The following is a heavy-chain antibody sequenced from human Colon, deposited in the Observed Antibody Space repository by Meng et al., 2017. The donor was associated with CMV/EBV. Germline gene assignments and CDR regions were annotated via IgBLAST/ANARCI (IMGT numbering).Heavy chain of an antibody. CDR2: VYSGGST. V-gene: IGHV3-53*01. J-gene: IGHJ3*02. CDR3: ARKYSSDWHLDAFDM. D-gene: IGHD6-19*01. CDR1: GFTVSNNY. Sequence: GESLKISCAASGFTVSNNYMNWVRQAPGKGLEWISVVYSGGSTYYADSVKGRFTISRDDSRNTVYLQMNSLRAEDTAIYYCARKYSSDWHLDAFDMWGQGTTVTASS.